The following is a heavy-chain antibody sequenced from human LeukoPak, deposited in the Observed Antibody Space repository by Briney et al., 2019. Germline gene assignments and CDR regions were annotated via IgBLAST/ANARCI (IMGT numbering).Heavy chain of an antibody. V-gene: IGHV4-39*01. D-gene: IGHD3-3*01. J-gene: IGHJ4*02. CDR1: GGSTSSSNYY. CDR2: IHYSGNT. CDR3: ARLGAGPTYYDFWSGYSSFYFDY. Sequence: SVTLSLNCTVSGGSTSSSNYYWGWIRQPPGKGLEWIGGIHYSGNTYYNPSLKSRVTISIDTSKNQFSLKLSSVTAADTAVYYCARLGAGPTYYDFWSGYSSFYFDYWGQGTLVTVSS.